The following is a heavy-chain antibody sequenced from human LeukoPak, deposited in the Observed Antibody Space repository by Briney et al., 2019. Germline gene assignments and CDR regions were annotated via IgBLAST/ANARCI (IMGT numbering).Heavy chain of an antibody. CDR2: ISSSGGTI. CDR1: GFTFSDYY. J-gene: IGHJ4*02. D-gene: IGHD1-26*01. Sequence: GGSLRLSCAASGFTFSDYYMSWIRQAPGKGLEWVSYISSSGGTIYYADSVKGRFTISRDNAKNSLYLQMNSLRAEDTAVYYCAREGGEWELLRTFDYWGQGTLVTVSS. V-gene: IGHV3-11*04. CDR3: AREGGEWELLRTFDY.